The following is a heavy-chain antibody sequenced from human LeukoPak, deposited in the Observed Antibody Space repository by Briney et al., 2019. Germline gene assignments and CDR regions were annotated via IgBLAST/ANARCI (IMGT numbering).Heavy chain of an antibody. CDR3: ATIQLWVGGPFDY. D-gene: IGHD5-18*01. CDR2: IIPIFGTA. V-gene: IGHV1-69*05. Sequence: GASVKLSCTASGGTFSSYAISWGRQAPGQGLEWMGRIIPIFGTANYAQKFQGRGTITTDESTSTAYMELSSLRSEDAAVYYCATIQLWVGGPFDYWGQGTLVTVSS. J-gene: IGHJ4*02. CDR1: GGTFSSYA.